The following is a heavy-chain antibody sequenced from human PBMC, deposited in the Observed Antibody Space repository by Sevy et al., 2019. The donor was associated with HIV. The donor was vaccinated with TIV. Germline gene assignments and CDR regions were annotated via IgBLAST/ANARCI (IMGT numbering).Heavy chain of an antibody. CDR1: GFTFSTYG. Sequence: GGSLRLSCAASGFTFSTYGLSWVRQAPGKGLEWVSAISGSGGNTYYADSVKGRFTISRDNSKNTLYLQMNSLRAEDTAVYYCAKDLRAEWLSFPFDYWGQGPLVTVSS. CDR3: AKDLRAEWLSFPFDY. CDR2: ISGSGGNT. V-gene: IGHV3-23*01. D-gene: IGHD3-3*01. J-gene: IGHJ4*02.